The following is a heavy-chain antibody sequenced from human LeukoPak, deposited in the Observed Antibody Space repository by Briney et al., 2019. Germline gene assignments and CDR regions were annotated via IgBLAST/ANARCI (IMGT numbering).Heavy chain of an antibody. CDR1: GFTFSSYA. J-gene: IGHJ5*02. D-gene: IGHD2-2*01. V-gene: IGHV3-23*01. CDR3: AKDRVPAARGVEDWFDP. Sequence: GGSLRLSCAASGFTFSSYAMSWVRQAPGKGLEGVSAISGSGGSTYYADSVKGRFTISRDNSKNTLYLQMNSLRAEDTAVYYCAKDRVPAARGVEDWFDPWGQGTLVTVSS. CDR2: ISGSGGST.